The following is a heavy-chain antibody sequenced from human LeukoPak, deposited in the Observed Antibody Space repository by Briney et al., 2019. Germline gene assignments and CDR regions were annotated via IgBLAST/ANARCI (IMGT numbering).Heavy chain of an antibody. CDR3: ARGARSPYYFDY. CDR2: IYYSEST. J-gene: IGHJ4*02. Sequence: SETLSLTCTVSGGSINSNNYYWGWIRQSPGKGLEWIGSIYYSESTYYNPSLKSRVTISGDTSKNQCSLTLSSVTATDTAVYYCARGARSPYYFDYWGQGTLVTVSS. V-gene: IGHV4-39*01. D-gene: IGHD3-16*01. CDR1: GGSINSNNYY.